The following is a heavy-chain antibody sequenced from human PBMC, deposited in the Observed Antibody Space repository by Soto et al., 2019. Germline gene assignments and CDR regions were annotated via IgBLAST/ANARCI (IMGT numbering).Heavy chain of an antibody. CDR2: IYYSGST. V-gene: IGHV4-59*01. Sequence: SETLSLTCTVSGGSISSYYWSWIRQPPGKGLEWIGYIYYSGSTNYNPSLKSRVTISVDTSKNQFSLKLSSVTAADTAVYYCAREPRPMVRGVLDVWGKGTTVTVSS. CDR3: AREPRPMVRGVLDV. CDR1: GGSISSYY. J-gene: IGHJ6*04. D-gene: IGHD3-10*01.